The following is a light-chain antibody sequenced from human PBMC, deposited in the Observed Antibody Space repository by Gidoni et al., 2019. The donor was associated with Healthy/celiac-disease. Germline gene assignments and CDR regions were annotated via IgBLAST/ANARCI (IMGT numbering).Light chain of an antibody. Sequence: EIVMTQSPATLSVSPGERATLSCRASQSVSSYLAWYQQKPGQAPRLLIYGASTRATGIPARFSGSGSGTEFTLTISSLQSEDFAVYYCQQYNNWPPYTFXXXTKLEIK. J-gene: IGKJ2*01. CDR2: GAS. CDR3: QQYNNWPPYT. CDR1: QSVSSY. V-gene: IGKV3-15*01.